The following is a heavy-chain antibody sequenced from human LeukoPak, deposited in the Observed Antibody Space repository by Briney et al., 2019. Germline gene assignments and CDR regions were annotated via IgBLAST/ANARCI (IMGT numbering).Heavy chain of an antibody. CDR1: GYTLTELS. J-gene: IGHJ4*02. Sequence: ASVKVSCKVSGYTLTELSMHWVRQAPGKGLEWMGGFDPEDGETIYAQKFQGRVTVTEDTSTDTAYMELRSLRSEDTAVYYCPTIDGHYDSSGYWGQGTLVIVSS. CDR2: FDPEDGET. V-gene: IGHV1-24*01. CDR3: PTIDGHYDSSGY. D-gene: IGHD3-22*01.